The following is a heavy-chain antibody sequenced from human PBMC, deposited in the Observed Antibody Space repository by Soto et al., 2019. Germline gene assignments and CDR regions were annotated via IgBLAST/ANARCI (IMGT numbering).Heavy chain of an antibody. CDR1: GDSFSRST. V-gene: IGHV1-69*02. CDR3: ASLYDDTSGNVDY. J-gene: IGHJ4*02. Sequence: QVQLVQSGAEVKRPGSSVKVSCKASGDSFSRSTFSWVRQAPGQGLEWMGRFIPMPGIANYAETFQGRVTITADKSTSTAYMDLSSLRSEDTAVYYCASLYDDTSGNVDYWCQGTLVTVSS. CDR2: FIPMPGIA. D-gene: IGHD3-22*01.